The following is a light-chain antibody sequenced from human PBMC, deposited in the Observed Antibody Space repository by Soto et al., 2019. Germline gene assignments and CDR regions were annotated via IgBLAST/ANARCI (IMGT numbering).Light chain of an antibody. J-gene: IGLJ7*01. CDR3: CSFAGSNSLVV. V-gene: IGLV2-23*02. Sequence: QSALTQPASVSGSPVQSITISCTGTSNDVGIYNLVSWYQQHPGRAPKLIIYEVNKRPSGVSYRFSASKSGNTASLTISGLQAEDEADYYCCSFAGSNSLVVFGGGTQLTVL. CDR2: EVN. CDR1: SNDVGIYNL.